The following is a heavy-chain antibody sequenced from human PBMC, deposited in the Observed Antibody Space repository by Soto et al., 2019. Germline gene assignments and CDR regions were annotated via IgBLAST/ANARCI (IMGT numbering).Heavy chain of an antibody. J-gene: IGHJ4*02. V-gene: IGHV4-59*01. D-gene: IGHD1-26*01. CDR3: ARDVGAGAIDY. Sequence: QVQLQESGPGLVKPSETLSLTCTVSGGSISSYYWSWIRQPPGKGLEWIGYIYYSGSTNYNPSLKSRVTISVYTAKNQFSLKLSSVTAADTAVYYCARDVGAGAIDYWGQRTLVTVSS. CDR1: GGSISSYY. CDR2: IYYSGST.